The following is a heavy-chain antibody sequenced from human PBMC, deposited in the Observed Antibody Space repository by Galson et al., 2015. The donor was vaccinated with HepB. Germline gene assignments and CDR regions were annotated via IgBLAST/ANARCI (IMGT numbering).Heavy chain of an antibody. D-gene: IGHD3-10*01. CDR1: GFTFSRYA. Sequence: SLRLSCAASGFTFSRYAMNWVRQAPGKGLEWVSYISKGGDIIFYADSVKGRFTISRDTAQNSVTLLMNNLRADDTAVYYCARVSLRAFDIWAKGHWSPSLQ. CDR2: ISKGGDII. V-gene: IGHV3-48*01. CDR3: ARVSLRAFDI. J-gene: IGHJ3*02.